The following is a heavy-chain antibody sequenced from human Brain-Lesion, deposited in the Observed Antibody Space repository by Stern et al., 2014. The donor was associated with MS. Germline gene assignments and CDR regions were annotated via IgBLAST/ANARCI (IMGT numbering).Heavy chain of an antibody. CDR2: INGDGSRT. CDR1: GFTFSTYW. D-gene: IGHD5-18*01. Sequence: EVQLVESGGDLVQPGGSLRLSCTASGFTFSTYWMHWVRQAPGKGLVWVSRINGDGSRTSYADSVKGRFTISRDNAKNTLYVQMNSLRVEDTAVYYCARAHVDTWDWFDPWGQETLVTVSS. J-gene: IGHJ5*02. CDR3: ARAHVDTWDWFDP. V-gene: IGHV3-74*02.